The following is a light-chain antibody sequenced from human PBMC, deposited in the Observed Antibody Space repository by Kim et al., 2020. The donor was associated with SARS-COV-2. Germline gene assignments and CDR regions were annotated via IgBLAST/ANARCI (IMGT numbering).Light chain of an antibody. CDR1: SLRSYY. CDR3: NSRDSSGNLWV. CDR2: GKN. J-gene: IGLJ3*02. Sequence: AFGQTVRITCQGDSLRSYYASWYQQKPGQAPVLVIYGKNNRPSGIPDRFSGSSSGNTASLTITGAQAEDEADYYCNSRDSSGNLWVFGGGTQLTVL. V-gene: IGLV3-19*01.